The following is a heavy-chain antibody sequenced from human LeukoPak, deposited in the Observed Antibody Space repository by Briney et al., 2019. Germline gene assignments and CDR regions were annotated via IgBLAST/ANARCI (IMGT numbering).Heavy chain of an antibody. CDR1: GFTVSSNY. D-gene: IGHD2-15*01. V-gene: IGHV3-53*01. CDR2: IYSGGST. J-gene: IGHJ5*02. Sequence: GGSLRLSCAASGFTVSSNYMSWVRQAPGKGLEWVSVIYSGGSTYYADSVKGRFTISRDNSKNTLYLQMNSLRAEDTAVYYCARGYCSGGSCCTLWFDPWGQGTLVTVSS. CDR3: ARGYCSGGSCCTLWFDP.